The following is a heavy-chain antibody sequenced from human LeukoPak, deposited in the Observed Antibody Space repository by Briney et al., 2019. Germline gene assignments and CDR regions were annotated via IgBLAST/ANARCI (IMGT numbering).Heavy chain of an antibody. J-gene: IGHJ4*02. CDR3: ARVLLNDSSGYYYPYYFDY. D-gene: IGHD3-22*01. CDR2: IYYSGST. CDR1: GGSISSGGYY. V-gene: IGHV4-31*03. Sequence: PSQTLSLTCTVSGGSISSGGYYWSWIRQHPGKGLEWIGYIYYSGSTYYNPSLKSRVTISVDTSKNQFSLKLSSVTAADTAVYYCARVLLNDSSGYYYPYYFDYWGQGTLVTVSS.